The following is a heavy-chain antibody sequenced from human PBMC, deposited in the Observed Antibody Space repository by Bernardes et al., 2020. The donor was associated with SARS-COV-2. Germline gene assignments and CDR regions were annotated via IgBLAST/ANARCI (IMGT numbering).Heavy chain of an antibody. V-gene: IGHV4-39*01. D-gene: IGHD6-25*01. CDR3: ARHFDNSGGYLDL. J-gene: IGHJ5*02. Sequence: SETLSLTCTVSGASVRQSDYFWVWVRQPPGKGLEWIATIDNTGTTYYGPSLRGRLTVSVDTSKNQFSLILTSVTATDTALYFCARHFDNSGGYLDLWGQGTLVTVSS. CDR2: IDNTGTT. CDR1: GASVRQSDYF.